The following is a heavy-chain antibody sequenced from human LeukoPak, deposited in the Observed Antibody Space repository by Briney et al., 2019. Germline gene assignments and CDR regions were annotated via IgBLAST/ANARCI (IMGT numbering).Heavy chain of an antibody. CDR1: GFTFSTFA. D-gene: IGHD2-8*02. CDR2: IFPSGGEI. CDR3: ATYRQVLIPFES. V-gene: IGHV3-23*01. Sequence: GSLRLSCAASGFTFSTFAMIWVRQPPGKGLEWVSSIFPSGGEIHYADSVRGRFTISRDNSKSTLSLQMNSLRAEDTAIYYCATYRQVLIPFESWGQGTLVTVSS. J-gene: IGHJ4*02.